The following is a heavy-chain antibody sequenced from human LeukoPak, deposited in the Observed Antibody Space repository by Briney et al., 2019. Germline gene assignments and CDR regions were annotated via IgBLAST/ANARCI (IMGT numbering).Heavy chain of an antibody. D-gene: IGHD3-9*01. V-gene: IGHV1-2*02. CDR1: GYTFTGYY. CDR2: INPNSGGT. CDR3: ARDFYDRQGWFDP. J-gene: IGHJ5*02. Sequence: GASVKVSCKASGYTFTGYYMHWVRQAPGQGLEWMGWINPNSGGTNYAQKFQGRVTVTRDTSISTAYMELSRLRSDDTAVYYCARDFYDRQGWFDPWGQGTLVTVSS.